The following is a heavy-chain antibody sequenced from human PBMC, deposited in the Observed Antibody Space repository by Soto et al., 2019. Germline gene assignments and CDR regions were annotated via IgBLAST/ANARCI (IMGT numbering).Heavy chain of an antibody. CDR1: GGSISTTSYY. CDR2: IYYSGST. V-gene: IGHV4-39*01. Sequence: SETLSLTCTVSGGSISTTSYYWGWIRQPPGKGLEWIGNIYYSGSTYYNPSPQSRVTISVDTSKNQFSLKLTSVTAPDTALYYCARMYATSPEFDSWGQGTLVTVSS. CDR3: ARMYATSPEFDS. D-gene: IGHD2-8*01. J-gene: IGHJ4*02.